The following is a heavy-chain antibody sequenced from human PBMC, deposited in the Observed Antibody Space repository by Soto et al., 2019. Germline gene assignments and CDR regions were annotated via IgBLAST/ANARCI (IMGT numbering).Heavy chain of an antibody. J-gene: IGHJ5*02. CDR1: GYTFTSYY. D-gene: IGHD2-21*02. Sequence: ASVKVSCKASGYTFTSYYMHWVRQAPGQGLEWMGWINAGNGNTKYSQKFQGRVTITRDTSASTAYMELSSLRSEDTAVYFCAIGFRGGDADCFVPWGQGTLVTVSS. CDR3: AIGFRGGDADCFVP. V-gene: IGHV1-3*01. CDR2: INAGNGNT.